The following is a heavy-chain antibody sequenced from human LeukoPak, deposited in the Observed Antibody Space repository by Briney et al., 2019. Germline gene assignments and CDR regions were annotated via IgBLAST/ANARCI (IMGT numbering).Heavy chain of an antibody. Sequence: GASVKVSCKASGGTFSSYAISWVRQAPGQGLEWMGGIIPIFGTANYAQKFQGRVTITADESTSTAYMELSSLRSKDTAVYYCARDLHDGSGYPTYFDYWGQGTLVTVSS. V-gene: IGHV1-69*01. J-gene: IGHJ4*02. CDR1: GGTFSSYA. D-gene: IGHD3-22*01. CDR3: ARDLHDGSGYPTYFDY. CDR2: IIPIFGTA.